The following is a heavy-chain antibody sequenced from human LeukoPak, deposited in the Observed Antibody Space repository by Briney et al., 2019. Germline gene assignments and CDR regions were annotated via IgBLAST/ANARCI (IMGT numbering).Heavy chain of an antibody. CDR2: MSVSSGLI. V-gene: IGHV3-21*01. CDR1: GFTFSSYS. CDR3: AREFAGSASGAGY. Sequence: PGGSLRLSCAASGFTFSSYSMNWVRQAPGKGLEWVSSMSVSSGLIYYADLVKGRFTISRDNAKSSLYLQMNRLRVEDTAVYYCAREFAGSASGAGYWGQGTLVTVSS. D-gene: IGHD1-26*01. J-gene: IGHJ4*02.